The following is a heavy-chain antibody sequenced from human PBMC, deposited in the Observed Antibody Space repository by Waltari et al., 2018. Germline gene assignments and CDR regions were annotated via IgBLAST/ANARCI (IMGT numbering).Heavy chain of an antibody. CDR3: ARVSIAAHRGDY. D-gene: IGHD6-6*01. J-gene: IGHJ4*02. CDR2: IDYSGST. Sequence: QLQLQESGPGLVKPSETLSLTCTVSGGSISSSSYYWGWIRQPPGKGLDWIGSIDYSGSTYYNPYRKSRVTISVDTSKNQFSLKLSSVTAADTAVYYCARVSIAAHRGDYWGQGTLVTVSS. V-gene: IGHV4-39*07. CDR1: GGSISSSSYY.